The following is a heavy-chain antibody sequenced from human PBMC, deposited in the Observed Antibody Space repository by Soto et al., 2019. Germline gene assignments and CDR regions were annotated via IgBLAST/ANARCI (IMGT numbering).Heavy chain of an antibody. CDR1: GYPFTTYG. D-gene: IGHD6-19*01. V-gene: IGHV1-18*01. J-gene: IGHJ4*02. CDR3: AGEGASGRGGLDY. CDR2: INTYNGNT. Sequence: QVQLVQSGAEVKKPGASVKVSCKSSGYPFTTYGISWVRQAPGQGLEWMGWINTYNGNTNYAQKLQGRVTMTTDTSTSTAYMELRSMRSDDPAVYYCAGEGASGRGGLDYWGQGTLVTVSS.